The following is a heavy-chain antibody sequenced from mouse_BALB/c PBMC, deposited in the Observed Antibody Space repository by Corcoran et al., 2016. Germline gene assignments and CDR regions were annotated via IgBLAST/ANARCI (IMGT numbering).Heavy chain of an antibody. CDR2: LDPANGNT. CDR1: GFNIKDTY. V-gene: IGHV14-3*02. J-gene: IGHJ1*01. CDR3: ARWDWYLDV. Sequence: EVQLQQSGAELVKPGASVKLSCTASGFNIKDTYMHWVKQRPEQGLEWIGRLDPANGNTKYDPKFQGKATITADTSSNTAYLQLSSLTSEDTAVYYCARWDWYLDVWGAGTTVTVSS.